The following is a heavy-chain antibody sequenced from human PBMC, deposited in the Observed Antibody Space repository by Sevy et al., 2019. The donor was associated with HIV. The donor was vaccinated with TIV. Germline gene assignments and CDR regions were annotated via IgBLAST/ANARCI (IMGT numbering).Heavy chain of an antibody. D-gene: IGHD2-2*02. J-gene: IGHJ6*02. Sequence: GGSLRLSCAASGFTFSDYYMSWIRQAPGKGLEWVSYISSSGSTIYYADSVKGRFTISRDNAKNSLYLQMNSLRAEDTAVYYCAREVGYCSSTSCYNYYYYGMDVWGQRTSVTVSS. CDR2: ISSSGSTI. CDR1: GFTFSDYY. CDR3: AREVGYCSSTSCYNYYYYGMDV. V-gene: IGHV3-11*01.